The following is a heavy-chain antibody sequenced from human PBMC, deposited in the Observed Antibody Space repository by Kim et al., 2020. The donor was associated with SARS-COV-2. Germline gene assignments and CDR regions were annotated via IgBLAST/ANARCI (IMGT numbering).Heavy chain of an antibody. V-gene: IGHV4-59*08. J-gene: IGHJ6*02. D-gene: IGHD3-22*01. CDR3: ARWPYDYDSSGYYRGSYYYGMDV. CDR2: IYYSGST. Sequence: SETLSLTCTVSGGSISSYYWSWIRQPPGKGLEWIGYIYYSGSTNYNPSLKSRVTISVDTSKNQFSLKLSSVTAADTAVYYCARWPYDYDSSGYYRGSYYYGMDVWGQGTTVTVSS. CDR1: GGSISSYY.